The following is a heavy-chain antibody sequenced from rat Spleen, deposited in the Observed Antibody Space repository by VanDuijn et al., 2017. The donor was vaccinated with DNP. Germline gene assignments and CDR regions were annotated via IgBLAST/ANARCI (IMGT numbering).Heavy chain of an antibody. V-gene: IGHV2-47*01. Sequence: QVQLKESGPGLLQPSQTLSLTCTVSGLSLTSNSVSWFRQPPGKGLEWMGVVWNSGGSDYNSALKSRLSISRDTSKSQVFLKMNSVQTEDTAMYFCARSLATVAPTGAMDAWGQGTSVTVSS. CDR1: GLSLTSNS. J-gene: IGHJ4*01. D-gene: IGHD1-3*01. CDR3: ARSLATVAPTGAMDA. CDR2: VWNSGGS.